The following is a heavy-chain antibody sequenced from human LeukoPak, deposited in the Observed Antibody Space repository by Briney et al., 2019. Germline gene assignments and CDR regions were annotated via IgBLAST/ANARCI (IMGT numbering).Heavy chain of an antibody. J-gene: IGHJ4*02. CDR1: GFTFSSYW. D-gene: IGHD6-13*01. V-gene: IGHV3-7*01. Sequence: GGSLRLSCAASGFTFSSYWMSWVRQAPGKGLEWVANIKQDGSEKYYVDSVKGRFTISRDNAKNSPYLQMNSLRAEDTAVYYCARISAAAGTVGLYFDYWGQGTLVTVSS. CDR3: ARISAAAGTVGLYFDY. CDR2: IKQDGSEK.